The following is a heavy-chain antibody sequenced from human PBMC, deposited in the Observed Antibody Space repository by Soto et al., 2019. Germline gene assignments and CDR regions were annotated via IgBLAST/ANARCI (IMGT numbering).Heavy chain of an antibody. CDR2: IYYSGST. CDR1: GGSISSNYYY. Sequence: QLQLQESGPGLVKPSETLSLTCTVSGGSISSNYYYWGWIRQPPGKGLEWIGSIYYSGSTYYNPSLKSRVPPSXDXTKNQFSLKLSSVTAADTAVYYCARPSGSYLYYFDYWGQGTLVTVSS. D-gene: IGHD1-26*01. V-gene: IGHV4-39*01. J-gene: IGHJ4*02. CDR3: ARPSGSYLYYFDY.